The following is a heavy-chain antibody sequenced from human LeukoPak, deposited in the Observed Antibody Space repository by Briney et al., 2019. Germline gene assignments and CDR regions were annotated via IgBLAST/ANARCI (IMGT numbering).Heavy chain of an antibody. CDR1: AFTCSSYA. CDR2: ISGSGGST. D-gene: IGHD5-18*01. Sequence: GGSLRLSCAAAAFTCSSYAMSWVRHAPGGGLGWVSAISGSGGSTYYADSVKGRFTISRDNSKNTLDLQMNSLRAEDTAVYYCAKMPFNSLGYSYGWELDNWGQGALV. J-gene: IGHJ4*02. CDR3: AKMPFNSLGYSYGWELDN. V-gene: IGHV3-23*01.